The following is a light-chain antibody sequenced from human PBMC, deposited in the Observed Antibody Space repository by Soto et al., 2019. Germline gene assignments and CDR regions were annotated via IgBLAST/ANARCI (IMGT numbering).Light chain of an antibody. V-gene: IGKV1-5*01. Sequence: DIQMTQSPSTLSASVGGRVTITGGASQNIRSSLAWYQQKPGKAPKLLIYEASTLESGVPPRFSGSGSGTEFTFTISSLQPDDFATYYCQQYNSYLWTFGQGTKVDIK. CDR2: EAS. J-gene: IGKJ1*01. CDR1: QNIRSS. CDR3: QQYNSYLWT.